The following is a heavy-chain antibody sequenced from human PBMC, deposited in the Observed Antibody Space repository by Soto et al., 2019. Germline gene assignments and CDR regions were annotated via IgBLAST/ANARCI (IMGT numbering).Heavy chain of an antibody. D-gene: IGHD1-7*01. CDR2: IYHSGGT. V-gene: IGHV4-4*02. J-gene: IGHJ6*02. CDR3: ARGYAGTTGYYYYGMDV. Sequence: SSETLSLTCAVSGGSISSSNWWSWVRQPPGKGLEWIGEIYHSGGTNYNPSLKSRVTISVDKSKNQFSLKLSSVTAADTAVYYCARGYAGTTGYYYYGMDVWGQGTTVTVSS. CDR1: GGSISSSNW.